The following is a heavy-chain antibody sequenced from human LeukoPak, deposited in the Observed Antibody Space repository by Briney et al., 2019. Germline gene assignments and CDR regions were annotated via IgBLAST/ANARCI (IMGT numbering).Heavy chain of an antibody. CDR3: ARLYYDFWSGYSNYYYYYMDV. V-gene: IGHV4-4*09. CDR2: IYTSGST. J-gene: IGHJ6*03. D-gene: IGHD3-3*01. CDR1: GGSISSYY. Sequence: SETLSLTCTVSGGSISSYYWSWIRQPPGKGLEWIGYIYTSGSTNYNPSLKSRVTISVDTSKNQFSLKLSSVTAADTAVYYCARLYYDFWSGYSNYYYYYMDVWGKGTTVTVSS.